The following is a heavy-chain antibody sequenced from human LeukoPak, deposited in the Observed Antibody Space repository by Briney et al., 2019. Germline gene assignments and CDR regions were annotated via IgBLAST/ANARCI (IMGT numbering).Heavy chain of an antibody. CDR1: GYSFSGYY. CDR3: ARESAGGSRPVF. CDR2: IKPNSGAT. J-gene: IGHJ4*02. Sequence: ASVKVSCKASGYSFSGYYLHWVRQAPGQGLEWMGRIKPNSGATDYAHKFQDRVTITRDKSTDTAYLEVSCLGAGETAVYYCARESAGGSRPVFGGQGTLVSVSS. V-gene: IGHV1-2*02. D-gene: IGHD1-26*01.